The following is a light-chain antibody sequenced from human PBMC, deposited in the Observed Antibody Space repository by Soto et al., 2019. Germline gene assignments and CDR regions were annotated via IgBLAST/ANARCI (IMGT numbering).Light chain of an antibody. CDR2: GAS. CDR1: QNINSN. Sequence: EILMTQSPLTLSVSPGEGATLSCRASQNINSNLAWYQQRPGQAPRVLIYGASSRASGIPDRFSGSGSGTDFTLTINRLEPDYFAVYYCQQYKDWPPLTFGGGTRVESK. J-gene: IGKJ4*01. V-gene: IGKV3D-15*01. CDR3: QQYKDWPPLT.